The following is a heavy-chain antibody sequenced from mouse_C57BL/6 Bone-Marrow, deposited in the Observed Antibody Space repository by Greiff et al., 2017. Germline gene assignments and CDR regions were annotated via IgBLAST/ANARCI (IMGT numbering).Heavy chain of an antibody. CDR2: IWGDVST. CDR3: AKPAIYYGSSYGYYAMDY. V-gene: IGHV2-3*01. Sequence: QVQLKESGPGLVAPSQSLSITCTVSGFSLTSYGVSCVRQPPGKGLEWLGVIWGDVSTNYHSALISRLSISKDNSKSQVFIKLNSLQTDDTATYYCAKPAIYYGSSYGYYAMDYWGQGTSVTVSS. D-gene: IGHD1-1*01. J-gene: IGHJ4*01. CDR1: GFSLTSYG.